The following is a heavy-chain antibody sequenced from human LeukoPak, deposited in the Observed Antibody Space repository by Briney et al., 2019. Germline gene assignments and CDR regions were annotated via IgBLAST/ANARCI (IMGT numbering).Heavy chain of an antibody. CDR1: GFTFSSYS. CDR3: ARDPSGSRGDPIDY. D-gene: IGHD6-19*01. V-gene: IGHV3-21*01. CDR2: ISSSSSYI. J-gene: IGHJ4*02. Sequence: GGSLRLSCAASGFTFSSYSMNWVRQAPGKGLEWVSSISSSSSYIYYAGSVKGRFTISRDNAKNSLYLQMNSLRAEDTAVYYCARDPSGSRGDPIDYWGQGTLVTVSS.